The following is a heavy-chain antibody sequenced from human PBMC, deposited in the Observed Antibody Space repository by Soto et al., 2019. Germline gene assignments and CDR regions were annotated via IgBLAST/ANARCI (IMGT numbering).Heavy chain of an antibody. J-gene: IGHJ5*02. Sequence: QVQLQESGPGLVKPSQTLSLTCTVSGGSISSGGYYWSWIRQHPGKGLEWIGYIYYSGSTYYNPSLKRRVTISVDTSKNQFSLKLSSVTAADTAVYYCASGTYGSGSCFDPWGQGTLVTVSS. CDR1: GGSISSGGYY. D-gene: IGHD3-10*01. CDR2: IYYSGST. CDR3: ASGTYGSGSCFDP. V-gene: IGHV4-31*03.